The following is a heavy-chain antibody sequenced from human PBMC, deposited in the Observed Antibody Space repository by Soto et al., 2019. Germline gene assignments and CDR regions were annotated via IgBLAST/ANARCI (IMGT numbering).Heavy chain of an antibody. CDR3: AKTAAVAGIFDAFDI. CDR2: ISGSGGST. CDR1: GFTFSSYA. Sequence: GGSLRLSCAAYGFTFSSYAMSWVRQAPGKGLEWVSAISGSGGSTYYADSVKGRFTISRDNSKSTLYLQMNSLRAEDTAVYYCAKTAAVAGIFDAFDIWGQGTMVTVSS. D-gene: IGHD6-19*01. J-gene: IGHJ3*02. V-gene: IGHV3-23*01.